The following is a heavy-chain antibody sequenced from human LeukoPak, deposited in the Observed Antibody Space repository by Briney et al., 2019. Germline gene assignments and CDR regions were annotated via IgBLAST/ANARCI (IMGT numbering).Heavy chain of an antibody. V-gene: IGHV3-30*02. J-gene: IGHJ4*02. Sequence: GGSLRLSCAASGFTFSGFGMHWVRQAPGKGLEWVAFIRYDGSNKYYADSVKGRFTISRDNAKNSLYLQMNSLRAEDTAVYYCARHMLRYFDWLSPFDYWGQGTLVTVSS. D-gene: IGHD3-9*01. CDR1: GFTFSGFG. CDR2: IRYDGSNK. CDR3: ARHMLRYFDWLSPFDY.